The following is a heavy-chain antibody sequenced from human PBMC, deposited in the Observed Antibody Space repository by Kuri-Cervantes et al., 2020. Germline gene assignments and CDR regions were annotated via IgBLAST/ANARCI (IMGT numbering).Heavy chain of an antibody. CDR2: INPNSGGT. J-gene: IGHJ4*02. D-gene: IGHD3-16*01. CDR1: GYTFTGYY. Sequence: ASVKVSCKASGYTFTGYYMHWVRQAPGQGLEWMGWINPNSGGTNYAQKFQGRVTRTRDMSISTAYMELSRLRSDDTAMYYCARGLGGYGLWWGQGTLVTVSS. CDR3: ARGLGGYGLW. V-gene: IGHV1-2*02.